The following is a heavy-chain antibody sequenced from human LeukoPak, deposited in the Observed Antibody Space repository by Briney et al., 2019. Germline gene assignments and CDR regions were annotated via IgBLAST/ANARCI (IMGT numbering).Heavy chain of an antibody. D-gene: IGHD3-22*01. J-gene: IGHJ4*02. CDR3: ARQGIDDSSGYYVY. CDR2: LYIAGNT. Sequence: PGGSLRLSCAVSGSTFSIPAMTWVRQAPGKGLEWVSVLYIAGNTKYADSVRGRFTISRDNSKNTLYLQMNSLRAEDTAVYYCARQGIDDSSGYYVYWGQGTLVTVSS. V-gene: IGHV3-66*04. CDR1: GSTFSIPA.